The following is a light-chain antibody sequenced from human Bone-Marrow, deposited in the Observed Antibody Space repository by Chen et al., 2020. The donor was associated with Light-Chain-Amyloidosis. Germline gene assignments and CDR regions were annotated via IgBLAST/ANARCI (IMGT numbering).Light chain of an antibody. J-gene: IGKJ4*01. V-gene: IGKV1-39*01. CDR1: QTISTL. Sequence: DIQMTQSPSSLSASVGDRVTITCRASQTISTLLNWYQQKPGKAPNLLIYSASSLQSGVPSRFSGSGSGTDFTLTISSLQPEDFATYYCQQSHSTPRTFGGGTKVEIK. CDR2: SAS. CDR3: QQSHSTPRT.